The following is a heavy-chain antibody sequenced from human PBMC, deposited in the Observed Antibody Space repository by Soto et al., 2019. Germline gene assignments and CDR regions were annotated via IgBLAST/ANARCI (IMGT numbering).Heavy chain of an antibody. CDR3: ARGRTEYYYGSGSYYNGRWFDP. CDR2: INHSGST. CDR1: GGSFSGYY. V-gene: IGHV4-34*01. D-gene: IGHD3-10*01. Sequence: SETLSLTCAVYGGSFSGYYWSWIRQPPGKGLEWIGEINHSGSTNYNPSLKSRVTISVDTSKNQFSLKLSSVTPADTAVYYCARGRTEYYYGSGSYYNGRWFDPWGQGTLVTVSS. J-gene: IGHJ5*02.